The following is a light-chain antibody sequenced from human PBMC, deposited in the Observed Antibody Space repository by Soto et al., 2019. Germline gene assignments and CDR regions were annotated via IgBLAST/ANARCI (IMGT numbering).Light chain of an antibody. CDR1: QSIGSSY. CDR2: GAS. J-gene: IGKJ5*01. V-gene: IGKV3-20*01. CDR3: PQYSSSPIT. Sequence: EIVLTQSPATLSLSPGERATLSCRASQSIGSSYLAWYQQKPGQAPRLLIYGASSRATGIPDRFSGGGSGTDFSLTISRLDPEDFAVYYCPQYSSSPITFGQGTRLEI.